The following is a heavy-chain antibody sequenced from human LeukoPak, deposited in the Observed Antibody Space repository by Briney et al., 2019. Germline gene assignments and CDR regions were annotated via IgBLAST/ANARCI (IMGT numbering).Heavy chain of an antibody. CDR3: ARRAWGARRGLSFDY. Sequence: ASVKVSCKASGYTFTSYYMHWVRQAPGQGLEWMGIINPSGGSTSYAQKFQGRVTMTRDTSTSTVYMELSSLRSEDTAVYYCARRAWGARRGLSFDYWAREPWSPSPQ. CDR1: GYTFTSYY. D-gene: IGHD1-26*01. CDR2: INPSGGST. J-gene: IGHJ4*02. V-gene: IGHV1-46*01.